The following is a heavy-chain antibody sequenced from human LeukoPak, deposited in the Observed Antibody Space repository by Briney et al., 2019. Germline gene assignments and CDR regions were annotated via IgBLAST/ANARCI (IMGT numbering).Heavy chain of an antibody. V-gene: IGHV7-4-1*02. Sequence: ASVKVSCKASGYTFTSYAMNWVRQAPGQGLEWMGWINTNTGNPTYAQGFTGRFDFSLDTSVSTAYLQISSLKAEDTAVYYCARDSEPGYSYGSDHYMDVWGKGTTVTVSS. CDR1: GYTFTSYA. D-gene: IGHD5-18*01. CDR3: ARDSEPGYSYGSDHYMDV. CDR2: INTNTGNP. J-gene: IGHJ6*03.